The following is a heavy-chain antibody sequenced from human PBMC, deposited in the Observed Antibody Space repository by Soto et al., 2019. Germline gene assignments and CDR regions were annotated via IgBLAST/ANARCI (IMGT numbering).Heavy chain of an antibody. CDR1: GGTFSSYA. V-gene: IGHV1-69*13. CDR3: ARAVALPFSGYPDY. Sequence: GASVKVSCKASGGTFSSYAISWVRQAPGQGLEWMGGIIPIFGTANYAQKFQGRVTITADESTSTAYMELSSLRSEDTAVYYCARAVALPFSGYPDYWGQGTLVTVSS. CDR2: IIPIFGTA. D-gene: IGHD3-22*01. J-gene: IGHJ4*02.